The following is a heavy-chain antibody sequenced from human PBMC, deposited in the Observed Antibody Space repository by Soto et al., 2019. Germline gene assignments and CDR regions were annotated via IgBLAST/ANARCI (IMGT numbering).Heavy chain of an antibody. Sequence: SQTLSLTCXISGDSVSSNSAAWNWIRQSPSRGLEWLGRTYYRSKWYNDYAISVKSRITINPDTSKNQFSLQLNSVTPEDTAVYYCARMGGYDFWFDPWGRGTLVTVSS. V-gene: IGHV6-1*01. CDR1: GDSVSSNSAA. CDR3: ARMGGYDFWFDP. D-gene: IGHD5-12*01. J-gene: IGHJ5*02. CDR2: TYYRSKWYN.